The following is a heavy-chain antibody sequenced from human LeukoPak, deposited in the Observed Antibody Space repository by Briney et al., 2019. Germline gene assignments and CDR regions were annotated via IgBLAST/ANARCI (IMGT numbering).Heavy chain of an antibody. CDR2: INHSGST. CDR3: ARRLSSSLSRGRWFDP. V-gene: IGHV4-34*01. J-gene: IGHJ5*02. Sequence: SETLSLTCAVYGGSFSGYYWSWIRQPPGKGLEWIGEINHSGSTNYNPSLKSRVTISVDTSKNQFSLKLSSVTAADTAVYYCARRLSSSLSRGRWFDPWGQGTLVTVSS. CDR1: GGSFSGYY. D-gene: IGHD6-13*01.